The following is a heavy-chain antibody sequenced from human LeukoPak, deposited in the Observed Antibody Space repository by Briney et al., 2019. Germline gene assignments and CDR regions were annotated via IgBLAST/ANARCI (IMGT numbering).Heavy chain of an antibody. J-gene: IGHJ3*02. D-gene: IGHD2-2*01. CDR2: IIPIFGTA. CDR3: ARDPRYCSSTSAIFCAFDI. CDR1: GGTFSSYA. Sequence: ASVKVSCKASGGTFSSYAISWVRQAPGQGLGWMGGIIPIFGTANYAQKFQGRVTITADESTSTAYMELSSLRSEDTAVYYCARDPRYCSSTSAIFCAFDIWGQGTMVTVSS. V-gene: IGHV1-69*13.